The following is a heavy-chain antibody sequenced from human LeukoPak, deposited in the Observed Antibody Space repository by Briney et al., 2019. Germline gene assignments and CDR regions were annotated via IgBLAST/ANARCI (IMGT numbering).Heavy chain of an antibody. CDR2: IKQDGSKK. D-gene: IGHD5-24*01. Sequence: GGSLRLSCVASGFPFSSYWMTWVRQAPGKGLEWVANIKQDGSKKSYVDSVKGRFTISRDNAKNSLYLQMNSLRAEDTAIYYCTRVGYIDEGIDYWGQGTLVTVSP. J-gene: IGHJ4*02. V-gene: IGHV3-7*04. CDR3: TRVGYIDEGIDY. CDR1: GFPFSSYW.